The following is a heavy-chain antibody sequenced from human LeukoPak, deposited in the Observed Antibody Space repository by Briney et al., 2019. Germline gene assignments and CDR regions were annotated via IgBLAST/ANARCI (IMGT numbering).Heavy chain of an antibody. CDR3: AREGYCSGGNCYGIDY. V-gene: IGHV4-34*01. CDR1: GGSFSGYY. Sequence: SETLSLTCAVYGGSFSGYYWSWIRQPPGKGLEWIGEINHSGSTNYNPSLKSRVTISVDTSKNQFSLKLSSVTAADTAVYYCAREGYCSGGNCYGIDYWGQGTLVTVSS. J-gene: IGHJ4*02. CDR2: INHSGST. D-gene: IGHD2-15*01.